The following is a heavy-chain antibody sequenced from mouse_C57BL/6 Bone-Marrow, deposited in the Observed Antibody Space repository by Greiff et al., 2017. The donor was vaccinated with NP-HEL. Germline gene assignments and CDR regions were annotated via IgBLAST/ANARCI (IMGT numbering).Heavy chain of an antibody. Sequence: VKLVESGPGLVQPSQSLSITCTVSGFSLTSYGVHWVRQSPGKGLEWLGVIWRGGSTDNNAAFMSRLSTSKDNPKSQVFFKMNSLQADDTAIYYCAENPYYCGSSYGYFVVWGTGTTVTVSS. CDR2: IWRGGST. V-gene: IGHV2-5*01. CDR3: AENPYYCGSSYGYFVV. D-gene: IGHD1-1*01. CDR1: GFSLTSYG. J-gene: IGHJ1*03.